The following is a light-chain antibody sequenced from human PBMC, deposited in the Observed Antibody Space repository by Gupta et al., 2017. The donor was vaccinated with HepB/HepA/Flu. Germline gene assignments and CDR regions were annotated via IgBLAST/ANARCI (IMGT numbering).Light chain of an antibody. CDR1: SSDIITNKY. V-gene: IGLV2-14*03. J-gene: IGLJ3*02. Sequence: QSALSQPPSVSGSPGQSLPISCTGISSDIITNKYFSWYQHHPGKAPKVLISDVSDRPSGVSDRFSGSKSGNTAYLTISGLQAEDEADYYGCSYTSRSTVFGGGTKVTVL. CDR3: CSYTSRSTV. CDR2: DVS.